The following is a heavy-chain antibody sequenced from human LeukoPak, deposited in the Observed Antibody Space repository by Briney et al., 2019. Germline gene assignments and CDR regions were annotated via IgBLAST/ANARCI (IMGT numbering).Heavy chain of an antibody. D-gene: IGHD3-22*01. J-gene: IGHJ4*02. Sequence: PGGSLRLSCAASGFTFSDHAMSWVRQAPGKGLEWVSAISGSGGSTYYADSVKGRFTISRDNSKNTLYLQMNSLRAEDTAVYYCAKTGDYYDGDDYWGQGTLVTVSS. V-gene: IGHV3-23*01. CDR2: ISGSGGST. CDR1: GFTFSDHA. CDR3: AKTGDYYDGDDY.